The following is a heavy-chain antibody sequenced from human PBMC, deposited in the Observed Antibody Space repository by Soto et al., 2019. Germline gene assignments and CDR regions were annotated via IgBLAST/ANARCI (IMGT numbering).Heavy chain of an antibody. J-gene: IGHJ4*02. CDR1: GFTFSDNW. V-gene: IGHV3-74*01. Sequence: EVKVVESGGDLVQPGGSLRLSCAASGFTFSDNWMHWVRQPPGKGPVWVSRISGDASSTSYADSVKGRFTISRDSAKNTVYLQMDSLRVEDTAVYYCTRGGTRTTYWGLFDSWGQGTLVTVSS. CDR2: ISGDASST. CDR3: TRGGTRTTYWGLFDS. D-gene: IGHD7-27*01.